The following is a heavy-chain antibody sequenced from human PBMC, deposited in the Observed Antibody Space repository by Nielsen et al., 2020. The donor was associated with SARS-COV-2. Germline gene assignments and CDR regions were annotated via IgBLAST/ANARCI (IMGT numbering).Heavy chain of an antibody. CDR3: ASDSNSYNYYYYYGMDV. CDR2: ISSSGSTI. V-gene: IGHV3-48*03. Sequence: GESLKISCAASGFTFSSYEMNWVRQAPGKGLEWVSYISSSGSTIYYADSVKGRFTISRDNSKNTLYLQMNSLRAEDTAVYYCASDSNSYNYYYYYGMDVWGQGTTVTVSS. CDR1: GFTFSSYE. D-gene: IGHD2-2*01. J-gene: IGHJ6*02.